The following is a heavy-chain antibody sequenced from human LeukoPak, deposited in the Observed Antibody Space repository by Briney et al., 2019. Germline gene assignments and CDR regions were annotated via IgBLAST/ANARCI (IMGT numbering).Heavy chain of an antibody. CDR1: GGSISSYY. CDR3: ARRLGGTSTGFDY. D-gene: IGHD2-2*01. J-gene: IGHJ4*02. V-gene: IGHV4-59*08. Sequence: SETLSLTCTVSGGSISSYYWSWLRQPPGKGLEWIGSIHYSGSTTYNPSLKSRVTISVDTSKNNFSLKLSSVTAADTAVYYCARRLGGTSTGFDYWGQGTLVTVSA. CDR2: IHYSGST.